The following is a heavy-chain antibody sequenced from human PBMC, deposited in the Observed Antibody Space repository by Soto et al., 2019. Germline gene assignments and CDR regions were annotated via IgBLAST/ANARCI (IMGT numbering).Heavy chain of an antibody. CDR2: IYSTGSS. D-gene: IGHD5-18*01. V-gene: IGHV4-30-4*01. CDR1: GGSISSGNYY. Sequence: SETLSLTCTVSGGSISSGNYYWSWIRQSPGKGLEWIGYIYSTGSSYYNPSLRSRVSMSVDTSKNQFSLNLSSVTAADTAVYFCARDGIQSWSSGRERFDPWGQGTLVTVSS. CDR3: ARDGIQSWSSGRERFDP. J-gene: IGHJ5*02.